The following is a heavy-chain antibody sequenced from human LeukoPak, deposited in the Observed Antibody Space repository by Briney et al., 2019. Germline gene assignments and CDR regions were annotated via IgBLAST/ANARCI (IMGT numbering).Heavy chain of an antibody. CDR3: GRGDRLYYFDY. V-gene: IGHV5-51*01. J-gene: IGHJ4*02. CDR1: GYSFTNYW. D-gene: IGHD3-16*01. CDR2: IYLGDSET. Sequence: GESLKISCKGSGYSFTNYWIGWVRQMPGKGLEWMGIIYLGDSETRYSPSFQGQVAISADKSISTAFLQWSSLKASDTAMYFCGRGDRLYYFDYWGQGTLVTVSS.